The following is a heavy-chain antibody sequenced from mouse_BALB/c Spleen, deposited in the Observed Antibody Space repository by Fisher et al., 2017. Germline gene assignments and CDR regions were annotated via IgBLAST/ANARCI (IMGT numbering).Heavy chain of an antibody. Sequence: KFKGKATFTVDTSSSTAYMQFNSLTSENSAVYYCAREGYFDVWGAGTTVTVSS. J-gene: IGHJ1*01. CDR3: AREGYFDV. V-gene: IGHV1S34*01.